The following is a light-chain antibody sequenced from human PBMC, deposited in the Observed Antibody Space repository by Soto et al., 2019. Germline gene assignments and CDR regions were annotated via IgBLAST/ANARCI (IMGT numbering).Light chain of an antibody. CDR3: QQYGSSPPYT. Sequence: EIVLTQSPGTLSLSPGERATLSCRASQSVSSSHLAWYQQKPGQAPRLLSYGASSRATGIPDRFSGSGSGTDFPLTISRLEPEDFAVYYCQQYGSSPPYTFGQGTKLEIK. CDR1: QSVSSSH. V-gene: IGKV3-20*01. J-gene: IGKJ2*01. CDR2: GAS.